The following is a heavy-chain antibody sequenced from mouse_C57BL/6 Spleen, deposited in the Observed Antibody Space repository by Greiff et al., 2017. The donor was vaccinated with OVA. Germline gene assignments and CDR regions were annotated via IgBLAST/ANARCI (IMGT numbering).Heavy chain of an antibody. Sequence: VQLQQSGPELVKPGASVKLSCKASGYTFTSYWMHWVKQRPGQGLEWIGNITPSNGGTNYNEKFQSKATLTVDKSSSTAYRQLSSLTSEDSAVYYCARLGYSNYVHVDYWGQGTTLTVSS. CDR2: ITPSNGGT. CDR3: ARLGYSNYVHVDY. CDR1: GYTFTSYW. V-gene: IGHV1-53*01. D-gene: IGHD2-5*01. J-gene: IGHJ2*01.